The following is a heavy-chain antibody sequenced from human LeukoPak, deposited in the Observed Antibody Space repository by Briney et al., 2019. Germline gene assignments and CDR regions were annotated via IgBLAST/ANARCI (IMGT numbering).Heavy chain of an antibody. CDR2: IRYDGSSK. CDR3: ARGEAADY. Sequence: PGGSLRLSCATSGFTFSSYGIHWVRQAPGKGLEWVTFIRYDGSSKYYADSVKGRFTISRDSSKNTLYLQMNSLRGEDTAVCYCARGEAADYWGQGTLVTVSS. D-gene: IGHD6-25*01. J-gene: IGHJ4*02. CDR1: GFTFSSYG. V-gene: IGHV3-30*02.